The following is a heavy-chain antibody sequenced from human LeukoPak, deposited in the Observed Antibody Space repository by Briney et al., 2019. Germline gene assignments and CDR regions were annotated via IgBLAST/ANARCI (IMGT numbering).Heavy chain of an antibody. D-gene: IGHD2-2*03. V-gene: IGHV4-34*01. J-gene: IGHJ5*02. CDR1: GGFFSGYY. Sequence: SETLSLTCAVYGGFFSGYYWSWIRQPPGKGLEWVAEINHSGSTNYSPSLKSRVTISVDTSKNQFSLKLSSVTAADTAVYYCARHGYGDDVGNWFDPWGQGTLVSVSS. CDR3: ARHGYGDDVGNWFDP. CDR2: INHSGST.